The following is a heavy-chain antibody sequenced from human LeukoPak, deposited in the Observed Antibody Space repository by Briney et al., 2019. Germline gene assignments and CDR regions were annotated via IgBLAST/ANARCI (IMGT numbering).Heavy chain of an antibody. J-gene: IGHJ4*02. CDR3: ARNSGWYMYDY. V-gene: IGHV4-59*01. CDR2: IYYSGST. D-gene: IGHD6-19*01. CDR1: GGSISSYY. Sequence: PSETLSLTCTVSGGSISSYYWSWIRQPPGKGLEWIGSIYYSGSTNYNPSLESRVTISLDTSKNHFSLKLSSVTAADTAVYYCARNSGWYMYDYWGQGTLVTVSS.